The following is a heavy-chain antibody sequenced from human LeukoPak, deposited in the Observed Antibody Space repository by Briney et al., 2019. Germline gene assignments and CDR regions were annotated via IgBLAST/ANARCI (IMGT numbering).Heavy chain of an antibody. J-gene: IGHJ4*02. CDR1: GYSFASYW. D-gene: IGHD3-10*01. V-gene: IGHV5-51*01. CDR3: ARLGGLTGLNYSDY. CDR2: IYPGDSDT. Sequence: GESLKISCQGSGYSFASYWIAWVRQVPGKGLEWMGIIYPGDSDTRYSPSFQGQVTISADKSTTAAYLQWSSLKASDTAMYYCARLGGLTGLNYSDYWGQGTLVTVSS.